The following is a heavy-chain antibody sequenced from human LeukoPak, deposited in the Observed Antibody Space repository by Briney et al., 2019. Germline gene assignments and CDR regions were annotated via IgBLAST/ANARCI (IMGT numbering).Heavy chain of an antibody. Sequence: SETLSPTCAVYGGSFSGYYWSWIRQPPGKGLEWIGEINHSGSTNYNPSLKSRVTISVDTSKNQFSLKLSSVTAADTAVYYCARHYSSGYLDAFDIWGQGTMVTVSS. V-gene: IGHV4-34*01. CDR3: ARHYSSGYLDAFDI. CDR1: GGSFSGYY. D-gene: IGHD3-22*01. J-gene: IGHJ3*02. CDR2: INHSGST.